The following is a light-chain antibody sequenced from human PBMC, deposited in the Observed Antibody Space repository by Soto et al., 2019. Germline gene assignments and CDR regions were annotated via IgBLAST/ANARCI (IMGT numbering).Light chain of an antibody. V-gene: IGKV1-5*03. Sequence: DIHLTQSPSTLSASVGDRVTITCRASQSISILLAWYQQKPGKAPNLLIYATSTFETGVPSRFSGSGSGTEFTLTISSLQPDDSATYYCQHYNDFSWTFGQGTKVEIK. CDR1: QSISIL. CDR3: QHYNDFSWT. J-gene: IGKJ1*01. CDR2: ATS.